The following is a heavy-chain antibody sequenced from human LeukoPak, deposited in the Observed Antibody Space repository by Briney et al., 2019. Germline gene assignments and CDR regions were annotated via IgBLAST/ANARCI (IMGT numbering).Heavy chain of an antibody. D-gene: IGHD3-10*01. J-gene: IGHJ4*02. V-gene: IGHV3-23*01. CDR3: ARGRGSYSLDY. Sequence: PEGSLRLSCAASGFTLSSYAMSWVRQAPGKGLEWVSAISGNGDSTYYADSVKGRLTISRDNSKNTLYLQMNSLRAEDTAVYNCARGRGSYSLDYWGQGTLVTVSS. CDR2: ISGNGDST. CDR1: GFTLSSYA.